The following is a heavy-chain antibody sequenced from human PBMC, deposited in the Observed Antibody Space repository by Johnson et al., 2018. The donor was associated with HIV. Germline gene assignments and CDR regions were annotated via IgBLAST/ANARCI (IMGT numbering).Heavy chain of an antibody. CDR1: GFTFSSYG. J-gene: IGHJ3*02. Sequence: VQLVESGGGVVQPGRSLRLSCAASGFTFSSYGMHWVRQAPGKGLEWVAVIWYDGSNKYYADSVKGRITISRDNSKNTLYLQMNSLRAEDTAVYYCAKGDYFDTRAAFDIWGQGTVVIVSS. CDR3: AKGDYFDTRAAFDI. CDR2: IWYDGSNK. V-gene: IGHV3-33*03. D-gene: IGHD3-22*01.